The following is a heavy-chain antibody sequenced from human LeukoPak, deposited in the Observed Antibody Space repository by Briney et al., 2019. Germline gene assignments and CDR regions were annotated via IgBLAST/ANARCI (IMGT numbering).Heavy chain of an antibody. J-gene: IGHJ3*02. Sequence: AGGSLRLSCAASGFTFTSYWIHWVRQAPGKGLVWVSRVHNDGTTTGYADSVKGRFAISRDNAKNTVYLQMNSLRAEDTAVYYCARGGVGSFDIWGQGTMVTVSS. CDR1: GFTFTSYW. CDR2: VHNDGTTT. V-gene: IGHV3-74*01. CDR3: ARGGVGSFDI. D-gene: IGHD2-8*02.